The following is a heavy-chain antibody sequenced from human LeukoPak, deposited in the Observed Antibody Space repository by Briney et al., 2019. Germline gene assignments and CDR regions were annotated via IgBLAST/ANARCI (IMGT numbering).Heavy chain of an antibody. J-gene: IGHJ3*02. CDR1: GGTFSSYA. V-gene: IGHV1-69*04. D-gene: IGHD1-1*01. CDR3: ARDPGRTRDAFDI. CDR2: TIPIFGIA. Sequence: ASVKVSCKASGGTFSSYAISWVRQAPGQGLQWMGRTIPIFGIANYAQKFQGRVTITADKSTSTAYMELSSLRSEDTAVYYCARDPGRTRDAFDIWGQGTMVTVSS.